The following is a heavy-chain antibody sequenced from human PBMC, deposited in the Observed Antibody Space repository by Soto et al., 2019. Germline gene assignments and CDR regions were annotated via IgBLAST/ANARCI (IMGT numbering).Heavy chain of an antibody. CDR3: ARASGYCSSTSCYYFDY. CDR1: GGSISSYY. V-gene: IGHV4-59*01. D-gene: IGHD2-2*01. CDR2: IYYSGST. J-gene: IGHJ4*02. Sequence: SETLSLTCTVSGGSISSYYWSWIRQPPGKGLEWIGYIYYSGSTNYNPSLKSRVTISVDTSKNQFSLKLSSVTAADTAVYYCARASGYCSSTSCYYFDYRGQGTLVTVSS.